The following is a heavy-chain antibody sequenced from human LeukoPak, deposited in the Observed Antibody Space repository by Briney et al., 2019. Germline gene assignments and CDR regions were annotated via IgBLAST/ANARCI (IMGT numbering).Heavy chain of an antibody. J-gene: IGHJ5*02. CDR3: ARDYSSGYYYGLGWFDP. Sequence: SETLPLTCTVSGGSISRHYWRWIRQPPGKGLEWVGDISYSGSTNYHSSLKSRVTISVDTSKNQFSLKLSSVTAADTAVYYCARDYSSGYYYGLGWFDPWGQGTLVTVSS. V-gene: IGHV4-59*11. CDR2: ISYSGST. CDR1: GGSISRHY. D-gene: IGHD3-22*01.